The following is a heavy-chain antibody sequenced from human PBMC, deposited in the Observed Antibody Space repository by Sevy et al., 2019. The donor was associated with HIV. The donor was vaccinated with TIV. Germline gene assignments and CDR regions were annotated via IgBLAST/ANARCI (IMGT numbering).Heavy chain of an antibody. Sequence: SETLSLTCTVSGGSISSGGYYWSWIRQHPEKGLEWIGYIFHTGSTYYNRSFKSRATISVDTSKNQFSLKLSLMTAADTAVYYCAREGTKGVWFDPWGQGTLVTVSS. CDR2: IFHTGST. V-gene: IGHV4-31*03. CDR1: GGSISSGGYY. D-gene: IGHD3-16*01. J-gene: IGHJ5*02. CDR3: AREGTKGVWFDP.